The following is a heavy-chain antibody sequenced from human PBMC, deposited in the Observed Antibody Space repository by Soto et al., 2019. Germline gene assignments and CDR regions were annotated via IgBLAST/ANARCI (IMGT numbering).Heavy chain of an antibody. J-gene: IGHJ6*02. CDR3: ARGLAGVEDYYYGMDV. V-gene: IGHV4-61*01. Sequence: SETLSLTCTVSGGSVSSGSYYWSWIRQPPGEGLEWIGYIYYSGSTNYNPSLKSRVTISVDTSKNQFSLKLSSVTAADTAVYYCARGLAGVEDYYYGMDVWGQGTTVTVSS. CDR1: GGSVSSGSYY. CDR2: IYYSGST. D-gene: IGHD3-10*01.